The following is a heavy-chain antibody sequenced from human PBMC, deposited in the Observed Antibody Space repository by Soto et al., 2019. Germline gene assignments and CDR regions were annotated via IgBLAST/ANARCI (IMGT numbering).Heavy chain of an antibody. CDR2: ISGSGGST. CDR1: GFTFSSYA. Sequence: EVQLLESGGGLVQPGGSLRLSCAASGFTFSSYAMSWVRQAPGKGLEWVSAISGSGGSTYYADSVKGRFTISRDNSKNTLYLQMKSLRAEDTAVYYCAKTPSETGTGNGDYGGQGTLVTVSS. V-gene: IGHV3-23*01. CDR3: AKTPSETGTGNGDY. J-gene: IGHJ4*02. D-gene: IGHD1-1*01.